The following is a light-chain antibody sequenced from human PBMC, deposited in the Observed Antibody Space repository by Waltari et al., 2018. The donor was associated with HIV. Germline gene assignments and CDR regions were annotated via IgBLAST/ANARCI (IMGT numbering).Light chain of an antibody. CDR3: QQYAASPLT. Sequence: EIVLTQSPGTLPLSPGERATPSCRASQSVRSASLAWYQQKPGQAPRLLIYGASSRAPGIPDRFSGSGAVTDFILTISRLEPEDCAVYYCQQYAASPLTFGGGTKVEIK. J-gene: IGKJ4*01. CDR2: GAS. CDR1: QSVRSAS. V-gene: IGKV3-20*01.